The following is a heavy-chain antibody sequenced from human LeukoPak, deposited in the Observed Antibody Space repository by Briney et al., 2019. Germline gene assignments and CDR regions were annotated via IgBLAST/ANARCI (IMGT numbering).Heavy chain of an antibody. Sequence: GGSLRLSCAASGFTVSSNYMSWVRQAPGKGLEWVARINGDGSSISYADSVQGRFTISRDNSKNTLSLEMSSLRAEDTAVYYCVQDPSVRTALAYYFHYWGPGSLVTVSS. CDR3: VQDPSVRTALAYYFHY. CDR2: INGDGSSI. CDR1: GFTVSSNY. J-gene: IGHJ4*02. D-gene: IGHD5-18*01. V-gene: IGHV3-74*01.